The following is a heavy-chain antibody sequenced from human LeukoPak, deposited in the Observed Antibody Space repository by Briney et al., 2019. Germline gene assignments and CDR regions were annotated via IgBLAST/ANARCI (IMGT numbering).Heavy chain of an antibody. CDR1: GFTFSSYA. CDR3: AKDTFSGVDV. J-gene: IGHJ6*04. V-gene: IGHV3-23*01. Sequence: GGSLRLSCAASGFTFSSYAMSWVRQAPGKGLEWVSVISGSGGSIHYADSVKGRFTISRDNSKNTLHLQMNSLRAEDTAVYYCAKDTFSGVDVWGKGTTVTVSS. CDR2: ISGSGGSI. D-gene: IGHD3-16*01.